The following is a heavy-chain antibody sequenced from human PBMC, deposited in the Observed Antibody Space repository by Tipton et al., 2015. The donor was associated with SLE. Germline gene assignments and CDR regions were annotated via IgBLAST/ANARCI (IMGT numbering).Heavy chain of an antibody. CDR3: ARPGGWHFDD. D-gene: IGHD6-19*01. Sequence: TLSLTCAVYGGSFSGYYWSWIRQPPGKGLEWIGEINHSGSTNYNPSLKSRVTISVDTSKNQFSLKLSSVTAADTAVYYCARPGGWHFDDWGQGTLVTVSS. CDR1: GGSFSGYY. J-gene: IGHJ4*02. V-gene: IGHV4-34*01. CDR2: INHSGST.